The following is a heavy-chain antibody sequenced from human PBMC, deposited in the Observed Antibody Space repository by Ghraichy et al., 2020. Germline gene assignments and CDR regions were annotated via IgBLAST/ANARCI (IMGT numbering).Heavy chain of an antibody. D-gene: IGHD1-26*01. CDR1: GYTFTSYG. J-gene: IGHJ1*01. CDR3: ARVLVEPVGATVEEYFQH. V-gene: IGHV1-18*01. Sequence: ASVKVSCKASGYTFTSYGISWVRQAPGQGLEWMGWISAYNGNTNYAQKLQGRVTMTTDTSTSTAYMELRSLRSDDTAVYYCARVLVEPVGATVEEYFQHWGQGTLVTVSS. CDR2: ISAYNGNT.